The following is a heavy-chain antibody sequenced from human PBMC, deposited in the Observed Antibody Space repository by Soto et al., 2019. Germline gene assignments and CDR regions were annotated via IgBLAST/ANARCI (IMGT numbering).Heavy chain of an antibody. D-gene: IGHD1-26*01. CDR3: ARGRHSGFDY. J-gene: IGHJ4*02. Sequence: QVQLQQSGPGLVKPSQTLSLTCAISGDSVSTHSVAWNWLRQSPSRGLGWLGRTYYRSKWSYDYAVSVKSRITINPDTSKNQFSLQLNSVIPEDTAVYYCARGRHSGFDYWGQGTLVTVSS. CDR2: TYYRSKWSY. V-gene: IGHV6-1*01. CDR1: GDSVSTHSVA.